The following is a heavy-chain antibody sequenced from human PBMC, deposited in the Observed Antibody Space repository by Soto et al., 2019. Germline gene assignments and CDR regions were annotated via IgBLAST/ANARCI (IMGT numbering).Heavy chain of an antibody. J-gene: IGHJ5*02. CDR3: ARLEPGGNWFDP. V-gene: IGHV4-59*08. D-gene: IGHD2-15*01. CDR2: IYYRGST. CDR1: GGSISSYY. Sequence: QVQLQESGPGLVKPSETLSLTCTVSGGSISSYYWSWLRQPPGKGLEWIGYIYYRGSTNYNPSLKSRVTISVDTSKNQFSLKLSSVTAADTAVYYCARLEPGGNWFDPWGQGTLVTVS.